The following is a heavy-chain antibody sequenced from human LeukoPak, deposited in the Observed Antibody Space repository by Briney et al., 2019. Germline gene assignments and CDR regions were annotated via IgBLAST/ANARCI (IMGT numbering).Heavy chain of an antibody. V-gene: IGHV5-51*01. CDR2: IYAGDSDI. Sequence: GESLKISCKGSGYTFSTYWIGWVRQMPGKGLEWMGIIYAGDSDIRYSPSFQGQVTISADKFISTAYLQWSSLKASDTAMYYCARLLEHYYDTGDAFDIWGQGTMVTVSS. J-gene: IGHJ3*02. CDR3: ARLLEHYYDTGDAFDI. CDR1: GYTFSTYW. D-gene: IGHD3-22*01.